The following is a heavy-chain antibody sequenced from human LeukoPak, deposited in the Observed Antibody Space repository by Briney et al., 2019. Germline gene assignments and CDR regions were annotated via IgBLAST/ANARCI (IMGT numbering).Heavy chain of an antibody. Sequence: PGGSLRLSCAVSGFTFSSYAMHWVRQAPGKGLEYVSAISSNGGSTYYANSVKGRFTISRDNSKNTLYLQMGSLRAEDMAVYYCARDRFCSGGSCYSGFDYWGQGTLVTVSS. CDR1: GFTFSSYA. V-gene: IGHV3-64*01. J-gene: IGHJ4*02. CDR2: ISSNGGST. D-gene: IGHD2-15*01. CDR3: ARDRFCSGGSCYSGFDY.